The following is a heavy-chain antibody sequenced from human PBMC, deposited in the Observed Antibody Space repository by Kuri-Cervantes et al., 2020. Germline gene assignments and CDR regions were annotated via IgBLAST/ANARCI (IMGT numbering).Heavy chain of an antibody. Sequence: GESLKISCAASGFTFSSYGMHWVRQAPGKGLEWVSYISSSGSTIYYADSVKGRFTISRDNAKNSLYLQMNSLRAEDTAVYYCASHLAGKTLPVPADRAAGKEEVDYWGQGTLVTVSS. V-gene: IGHV3-48*04. CDR2: ISSSGSTI. CDR3: ASHLAGKTLPVPADRAAGKEEVDY. D-gene: IGHD6-13*01. CDR1: GFTFSSYG. J-gene: IGHJ4*02.